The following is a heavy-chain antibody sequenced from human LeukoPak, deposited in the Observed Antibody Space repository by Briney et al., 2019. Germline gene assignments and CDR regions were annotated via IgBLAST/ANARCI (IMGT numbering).Heavy chain of an antibody. V-gene: IGHV4-59*01. CDR3: ARGVSGGYYYGMDV. CDR1: GDSISSYY. J-gene: IGHJ6*02. D-gene: IGHD2-15*01. CDR2: IYYSGST. Sequence: SETLSLTCTVSGDSISSYYWSWIRQPPGKGLEWIGYIYYSGSTNYNPSLKSRVTISVDTSKNQFSLKLSSVTAADTAVYYCARGVSGGYYYGMDVWGQGTTVTVSS.